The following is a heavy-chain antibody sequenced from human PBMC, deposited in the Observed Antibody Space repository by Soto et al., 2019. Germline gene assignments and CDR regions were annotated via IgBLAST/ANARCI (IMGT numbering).Heavy chain of an antibody. CDR1: GGTFSSYA. D-gene: IGHD2-15*01. Sequence: SVKVSCKASGGTFSSYAISWVRQAPGQVLEWMGGIIPIFGTAIYAQKFQGRVTITADESTSTAYMELSSLRYEDTAVYYCGRGLGIFSGALYYYYGMDVWGQGTKVSVSS. CDR2: IIPIFGTA. V-gene: IGHV1-69*13. CDR3: GRGLGIFSGALYYYYGMDV. J-gene: IGHJ6*02.